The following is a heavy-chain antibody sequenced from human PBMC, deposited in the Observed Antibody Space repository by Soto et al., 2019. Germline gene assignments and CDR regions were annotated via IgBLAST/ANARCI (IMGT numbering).Heavy chain of an antibody. CDR2: INPTGGST. V-gene: IGHV1-46*01. J-gene: IGHJ4*02. CDR1: GYTFTSNY. CDR3: AREGKYCTGGSCYRPPDY. D-gene: IGHD2-15*01. Sequence: GASVKVSCKASGYTFTSNYMHWVRQAPGQGLEWIGIINPTGGSTTYAQKFQGRATMTSDTSTSTVYMELSSLRSEDTAVYYCAREGKYCTGGSCYRPPDYWGQGTLVTVSS.